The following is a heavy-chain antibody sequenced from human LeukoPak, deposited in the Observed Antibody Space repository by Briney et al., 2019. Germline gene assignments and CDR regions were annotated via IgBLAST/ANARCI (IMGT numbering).Heavy chain of an antibody. Sequence: KPSGTLSLTCAVTGGSITNDNWWSWVRQPPGKGLEWIGSIYYSGSTYYNPSLKSRVTISVDTSKNQFSLKLSSVTAADTAVYYCASSGRRGFDYWGQGTLVTVSS. CDR2: IYYSGST. V-gene: IGHV4-4*02. CDR1: GGSITNDNW. D-gene: IGHD3-10*01. CDR3: ASSGRRGFDY. J-gene: IGHJ4*02.